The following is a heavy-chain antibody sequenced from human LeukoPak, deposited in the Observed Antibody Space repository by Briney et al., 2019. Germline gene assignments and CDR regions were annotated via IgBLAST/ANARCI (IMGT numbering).Heavy chain of an antibody. CDR2: IYPGDSDA. Sequence: GESLKISCKGSGYSFSIYWIAWVRQMPGKGLEWMGVIYPGDSDARYSPSFQGQVTISVDKSISPAYLQWSSLKASDTAMYYCARLRYGDYPSLVDYWGQGTLVTVSS. D-gene: IGHD4-17*01. V-gene: IGHV5-51*01. CDR3: ARLRYGDYPSLVDY. J-gene: IGHJ4*02. CDR1: GYSFSIYW.